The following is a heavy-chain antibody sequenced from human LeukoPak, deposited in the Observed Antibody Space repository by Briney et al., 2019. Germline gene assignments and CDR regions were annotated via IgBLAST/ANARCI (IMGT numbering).Heavy chain of an antibody. CDR1: GYTFTGYY. J-gene: IGHJ1*01. CDR2: INPNSGGT. D-gene: IGHD6-13*01. CDR3: ARDSTQYSSSWYKYFQH. Sequence: ASVKVSCKASGYTFTGYYMHWVRQAPGQGLEWMGWINPNSGGTNYAQKFQGRVTMTRDTSTSTAYMELRSLRSDDTAVYYCARDSTQYSSSWYKYFQHWGQGTLVTVSS. V-gene: IGHV1-2*02.